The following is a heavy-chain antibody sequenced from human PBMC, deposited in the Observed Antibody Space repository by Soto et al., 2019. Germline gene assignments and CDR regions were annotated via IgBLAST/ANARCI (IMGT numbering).Heavy chain of an antibody. Sequence: QVQLQESGPGLVKPSQTLSLTCTVSGDSMSSGDYYWNWIRQHPEKGLEWIGYINYRGTTFYNPSLKSRIAISADTSKNQFSLRLTSVTAADTAMYFCARDAPGAASYWGQGTLVTVSS. CDR2: INYRGTT. D-gene: IGHD6-13*01. V-gene: IGHV4-31*03. J-gene: IGHJ4*02. CDR1: GDSMSSGDYY. CDR3: ARDAPGAASY.